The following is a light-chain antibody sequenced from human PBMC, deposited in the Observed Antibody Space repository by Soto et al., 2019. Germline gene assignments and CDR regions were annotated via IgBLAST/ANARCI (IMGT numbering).Light chain of an antibody. Sequence: QSALTQPASVSGSPGQSITISCTGSSRDFGSYNLVSWYQQHPGKVPKLIIYEATKRPSGISNRFSGSKSGYMASLTISGLQSEDGADYYCFSYAGSRTWVLGGGTKVTVL. CDR1: SRDFGSYNL. V-gene: IGLV2-23*01. CDR2: EAT. J-gene: IGLJ3*02. CDR3: FSYAGSRTWV.